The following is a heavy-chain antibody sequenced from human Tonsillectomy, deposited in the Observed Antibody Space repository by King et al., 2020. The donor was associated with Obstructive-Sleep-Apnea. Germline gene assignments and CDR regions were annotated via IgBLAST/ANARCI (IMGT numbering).Heavy chain of an antibody. J-gene: IGHJ5*02. CDR1: GDSVSSNSAA. CDR3: ARDPSFDMVRGVIITPNWFDP. V-gene: IGHV6-1*01. D-gene: IGHD3-10*01. Sequence: VQLQQSGPGLVKPSQTLSLTCAISGDSVSSNSAAWNWIRQSPSRGLEWLGRTYYRSKWYNDYAVSVKSRITINPDTSKNQFSLQLNSVTPEDTAVYYCARDPSFDMVRGVIITPNWFDPWGQGTRVTVAS. CDR2: TYYRSKWYN.